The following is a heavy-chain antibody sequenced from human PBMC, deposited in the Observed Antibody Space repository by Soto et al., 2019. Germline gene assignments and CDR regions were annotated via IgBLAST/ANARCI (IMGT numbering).Heavy chain of an antibody. CDR3: ARGRAARPLDY. CDR1: GGSFSGYY. CDR2: INHSGST. D-gene: IGHD6-6*01. Sequence: SETLSLTCAVYGGSFSGYYWSWIRQPPGKGLEWIGEINHSGSTNYNPSLKSRVTISVDTSKNQFSLKLSSVTAADTAVYYCARGRAARPLDYWGQGTLVTVS. J-gene: IGHJ4*02. V-gene: IGHV4-34*01.